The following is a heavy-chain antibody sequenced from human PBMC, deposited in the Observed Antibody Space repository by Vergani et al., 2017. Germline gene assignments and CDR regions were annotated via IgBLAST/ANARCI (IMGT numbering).Heavy chain of an antibody. CDR3: AGEAFYDNIRGTYRPPSYYGMGF. D-gene: IGHD3-16*02. CDR2: VSPYNGNK. Sequence: QSQLVQSGDEVKKPGDSVKVSCKTSGYSFINYGISWVRQAPGQGLEWLGWVSPYNGNKNYGKKIQGRVTMTTATSTMTAYMQLSSLTFDDTAVYYCAGEAFYDNIRGTYRPPSYYGMGFWGQGTKVTVSS. J-gene: IGHJ6*02. V-gene: IGHV1-18*01. CDR1: GYSFINYG.